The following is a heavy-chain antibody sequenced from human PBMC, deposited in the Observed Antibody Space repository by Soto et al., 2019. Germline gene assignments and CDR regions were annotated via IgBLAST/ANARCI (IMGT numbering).Heavy chain of an antibody. Sequence: PGGSLRLSCAASGFTFSSYAMHWVRQAPGKGLEWVAVISYDGSNKYYADSVKGRFTISRDNSKNTLYPQMNSLRAEDAAVYYCAREGGYDDYVWGSYRWFDYWGQGTLVTVSS. CDR3: AREGGYDDYVWGSYRWFDY. CDR2: ISYDGSNK. J-gene: IGHJ4*02. CDR1: GFTFSSYA. D-gene: IGHD3-16*02. V-gene: IGHV3-30-3*01.